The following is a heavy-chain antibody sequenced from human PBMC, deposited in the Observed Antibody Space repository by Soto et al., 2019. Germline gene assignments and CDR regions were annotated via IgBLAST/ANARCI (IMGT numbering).Heavy chain of an antibody. CDR3: AKDSDRADTKRDFHY. D-gene: IGHD6-19*01. Sequence: EVKLLESGGGLVQPGGSLRLSCAASGFTFSKYAMTWVRQAPGKGLEWVSAISGSGGRTDYADSVKGRFTISRDNSKKTMYMHMNSLRAEDTALYYGAKDSDRADTKRDFHYWGQGTLVTVSS. J-gene: IGHJ4*02. V-gene: IGHV3-23*01. CDR2: ISGSGGRT. CDR1: GFTFSKYA.